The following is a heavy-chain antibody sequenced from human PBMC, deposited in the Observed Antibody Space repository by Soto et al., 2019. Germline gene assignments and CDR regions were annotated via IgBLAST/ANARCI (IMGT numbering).Heavy chain of an antibody. Sequence: QVQLVQSGAEVKNPGASVKVSCKASGYTFTSDYMHWVRQAPGQGLEWMGIINPSGGNTRYAQKYQGRITRTRYTSASTVYMELSRLRSEDTAVYYCARDCDTLGVFDSWGQGSLVIVSS. CDR1: GYTFTSDY. CDR2: INPSGGNT. V-gene: IGHV1-46*01. J-gene: IGHJ4*02. D-gene: IGHD2-2*02. CDR3: ARDCDTLGVFDS.